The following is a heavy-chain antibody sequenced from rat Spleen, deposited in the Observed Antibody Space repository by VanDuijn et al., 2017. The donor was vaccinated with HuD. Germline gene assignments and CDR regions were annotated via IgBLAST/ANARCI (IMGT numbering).Heavy chain of an antibody. CDR1: GFTFSNYG. J-gene: IGHJ2*01. CDR2: ISYDGSST. Sequence: EVQLVESGGGLVQPGRSLKLSCAASGFTFSNYGMAWVRQAPTKGLEWVATISYDGSSTYYRDSVKGRFTISRDNAKSTLYLQMNSLRSEDTATYYCASQRTMIDWGQGVMVTVSS. D-gene: IGHD1-12*01. CDR3: ASQRTMID. V-gene: IGHV5-29*01.